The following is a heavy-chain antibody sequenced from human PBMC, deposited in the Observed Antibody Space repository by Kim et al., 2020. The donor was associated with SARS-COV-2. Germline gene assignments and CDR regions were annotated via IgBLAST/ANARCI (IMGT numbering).Heavy chain of an antibody. CDR3: ARRPSSGWYYFDL. CDR1: GGSISTTNYY. Sequence: SETLSLTCTVSGGSISTTNYYWGWIRQPPGKGLEWIGSIYYSGSTYYNPSLKSRVTISVDTSKNQFSLKLSSVTAADTALYYCARRPSSGWYYFDLWGQGTLVTVSS. J-gene: IGHJ4*02. V-gene: IGHV4-39*01. CDR2: IYYSGST. D-gene: IGHD6-19*01.